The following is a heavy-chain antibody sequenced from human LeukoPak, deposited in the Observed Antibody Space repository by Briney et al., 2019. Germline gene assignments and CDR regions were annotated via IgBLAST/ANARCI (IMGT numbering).Heavy chain of an antibody. CDR1: GFTFSSYA. CDR3: ARGGDFWSGYKTHEYGLDV. Sequence: TGGSLRLSCAASGFTFSSYAMHWVRQAPGKGLEWVAVISYDGSNKYYADSVKGRFTISRDNSKNTLYLQMNSLRAEDTAVYYCARGGDFWSGYKTHEYGLDVWGQGTTVTVSS. CDR2: ISYDGSNK. J-gene: IGHJ6*02. V-gene: IGHV3-30-3*01. D-gene: IGHD3-3*01.